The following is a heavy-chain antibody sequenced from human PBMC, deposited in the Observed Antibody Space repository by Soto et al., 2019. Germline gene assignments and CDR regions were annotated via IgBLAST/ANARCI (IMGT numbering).Heavy chain of an antibody. V-gene: IGHV1-3*05. CDR1: GYTFTNYA. CDR3: ARRGDCMDG. Sequence: QVQLVQSGAEEKKPGASVKVSCKASGYTFTNYAMHWVRQAPGQRLEWMGWINVGNGNTKYSQKFQGRVTITRDTSASTADMELSSLRSEDTAVYYWARRGDCMDGWGQGTTVTVYS. D-gene: IGHD3-10*01. CDR2: INVGNGNT. J-gene: IGHJ6*02.